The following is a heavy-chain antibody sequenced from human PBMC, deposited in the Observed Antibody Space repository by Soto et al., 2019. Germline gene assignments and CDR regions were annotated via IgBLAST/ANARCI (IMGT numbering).Heavy chain of an antibody. D-gene: IGHD3-10*01. J-gene: IGHJ6*02. V-gene: IGHV3-48*02. CDR3: ARELYGSGSYYLAYGMDV. Sequence: GGSLRLSCAASGFTFSSYSMNWVRQAPGKGLEWVSYISSSSSTIYYADSVKGRFTISRDNAKNSLYLQMNSLRDEDTAVYYCARELYGSGSYYLAYGMDVWGQGTTVTVSS. CDR1: GFTFSSYS. CDR2: ISSSSSTI.